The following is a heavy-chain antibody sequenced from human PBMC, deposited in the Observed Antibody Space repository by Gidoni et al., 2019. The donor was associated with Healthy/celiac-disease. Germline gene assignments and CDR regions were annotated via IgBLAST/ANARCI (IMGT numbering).Heavy chain of an antibody. CDR3: ARTARYSGSRSYGMDV. CDR2: INHSGST. CDR1: GGSFGVYY. D-gene: IGHD1-26*01. J-gene: IGHJ6*02. V-gene: IGHV4-34*01. Sequence: QVKLPQWAAGLLQPSETLSLNCAAHGGSFGVYYWSWIRQPPGKGLEWIGVINHSGSTNYNPSLKSRVTISVDTSKNQFSLKLSSVTAADTAVYYCARTARYSGSRSYGMDVWGQGTTVTVSS.